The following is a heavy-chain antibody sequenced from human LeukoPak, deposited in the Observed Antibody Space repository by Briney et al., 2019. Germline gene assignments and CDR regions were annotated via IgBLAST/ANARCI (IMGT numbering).Heavy chain of an antibody. V-gene: IGHV3-23*01. CDR1: GFTFNNYA. J-gene: IGHJ4*02. CDR2: ISGSDAGT. CDR3: AKRPLKTYHVPATALPFDY. Sequence: PGGSLRLSCAASGFTFNNYAMSWVRQAPGKGLEWVSAISGSDAGTYYADSVKGRFTISRDNSKNTLYLQMSSLRAEDTAIYYCAKRPLKTYHVPATALPFDYWGQGTLVTVSS. D-gene: IGHD2-2*01.